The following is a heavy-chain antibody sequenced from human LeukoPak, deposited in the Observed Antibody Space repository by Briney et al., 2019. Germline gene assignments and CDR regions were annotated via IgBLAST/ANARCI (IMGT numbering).Heavy chain of an antibody. CDR2: IFTGSLDGTT. Sequence: PGGSPRLSCAATGFGVTTDFMTWVRQAPGKGLEWLAIIFTGSLDGTTAHADSVKGRFTISRDNSANTLYLQMDSLRTEDTAIYYCATRGAWGPGTLVTVSS. V-gene: IGHV3-53*01. CDR3: ATRGA. CDR1: GFGVTTDF. J-gene: IGHJ5*02.